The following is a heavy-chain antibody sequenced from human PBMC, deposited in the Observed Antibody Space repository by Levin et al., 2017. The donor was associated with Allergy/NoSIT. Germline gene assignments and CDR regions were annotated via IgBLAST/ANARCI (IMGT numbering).Heavy chain of an antibody. Sequence: LSLTCAASGFTFNTYWMSWVRQPPGKGLEWVANIKQDGSEKYYVDSVKGRFTISRDNAKNSLFLQMNSLRAEDTAVYYCARGRIPGANWGQGSLVTVSS. J-gene: IGHJ4*02. V-gene: IGHV3-7*01. D-gene: IGHD1-14*01. CDR1: GFTFNTYW. CDR2: IKQDGSEK. CDR3: ARGRIPGAN.